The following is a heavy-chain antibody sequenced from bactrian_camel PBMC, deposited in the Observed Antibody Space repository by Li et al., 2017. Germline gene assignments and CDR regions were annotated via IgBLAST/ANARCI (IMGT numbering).Heavy chain of an antibody. V-gene: IGHV3S35*01. CDR1: GNTRSAYC. D-gene: IGHD1*01. Sequence: VQLVESGGGSVEAGGSLRLTCAVSGNTRSAYCMGWFRQAPGKGLEWVSTIYSGGGTTYYAELVKGRFAVSRDNAKNTKYLQMNSLKLEDTAVYYCAVVLSDGSWLWGTHFGNWGQGTQVTVS. CDR3: AVVLSDGSWLWGTHFGN. J-gene: IGHJ6*01. CDR2: IYSGGGTT.